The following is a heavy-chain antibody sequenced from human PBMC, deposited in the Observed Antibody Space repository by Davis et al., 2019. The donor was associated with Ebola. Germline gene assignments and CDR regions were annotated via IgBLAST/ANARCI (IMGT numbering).Heavy chain of an antibody. Sequence: PGGSLRLSCTVSGGSISSYYWSWIRQPPGKGLEWIGYIYYSGSTNYNPSLKSRVTISVDTSKNQFSLKLSSVTAADTAVYYCARHVRVPAAIDYWGQGTLVTVSS. V-gene: IGHV4-59*08. CDR3: ARHVRVPAAIDY. CDR1: GGSISSYY. D-gene: IGHD2-2*01. J-gene: IGHJ4*02. CDR2: IYYSGST.